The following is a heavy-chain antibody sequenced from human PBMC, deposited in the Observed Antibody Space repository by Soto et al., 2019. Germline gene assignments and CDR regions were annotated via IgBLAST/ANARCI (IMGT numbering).Heavy chain of an antibody. CDR2: INSDGSST. J-gene: IGHJ6*02. V-gene: IGHV3-74*01. D-gene: IGHD4-17*01. CDR1: GFTFSSYW. CDR3: ARGLTTVTTTAGYYGMDV. Sequence: GSLRLSCAASGFTFSSYWMHWVRQAPGKGLVWVSRINSDGSSTSYADSVKGRFTISRDNVKNTLYLQMNSLRAEDTAVYYCARGLTTVTTTAGYYGMDVWGQGTTVTVSS.